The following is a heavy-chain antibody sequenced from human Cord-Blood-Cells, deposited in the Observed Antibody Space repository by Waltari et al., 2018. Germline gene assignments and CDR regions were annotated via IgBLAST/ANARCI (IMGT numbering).Heavy chain of an antibody. CDR3: ARPPYCSGGSCYYYYGMDV. Sequence: QVQLVQSGSELKKPGASVKVSCKASGYTLPSYAMNWVRRAPGQGLEGMGWINTNTGNPTYAQGFTGRFVFSLDTSVSTVYLQISSLKAEDTGLYYCARPPYCSGGSCYYYYGMDVWGQGTTVTVSS. CDR1: GYTLPSYA. J-gene: IGHJ6*02. V-gene: IGHV7-4-1*02. CDR2: INTNTGNP. D-gene: IGHD2-15*01.